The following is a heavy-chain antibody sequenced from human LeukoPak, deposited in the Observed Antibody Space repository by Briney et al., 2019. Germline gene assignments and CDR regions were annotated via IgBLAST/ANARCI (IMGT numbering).Heavy chain of an antibody. CDR2: MNPNSGNT. CDR1: GYTFTSYD. J-gene: IGHJ5*02. V-gene: IGHV1-8*01. Sequence: ASVKVSCKASGYTFTSYDINWVRQSTGQGLEWMGWMNPNSGNTGYAQKFQGRVTMTRNTSISTAYMELSSLRSEDTAVYYCARSGSSWYSWFDPWGQGTLVTVSS. D-gene: IGHD6-13*01. CDR3: ARSGSSWYSWFDP.